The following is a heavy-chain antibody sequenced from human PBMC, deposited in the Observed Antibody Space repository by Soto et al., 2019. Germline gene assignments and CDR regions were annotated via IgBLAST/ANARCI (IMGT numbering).Heavy chain of an antibody. D-gene: IGHD3-10*01. CDR2: ISAYNGNT. V-gene: IGHV1-18*01. Sequence: ASVKVSCKASGYTFTSYGTSWVRQAPGQGLEWMGWISAYNGNTNYAQKLQGRVTMTTDTSTSTACMELRSLRSDDTAVYYCARDAVQGPGPLYYYYYMDVWGKGTTVTVSS. CDR3: ARDAVQGPGPLYYYYYMDV. CDR1: GYTFTSYG. J-gene: IGHJ6*03.